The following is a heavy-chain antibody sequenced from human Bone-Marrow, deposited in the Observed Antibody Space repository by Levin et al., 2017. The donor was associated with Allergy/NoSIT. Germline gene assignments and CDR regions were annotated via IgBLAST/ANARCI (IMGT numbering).Heavy chain of an antibody. CDR2: IKSKTDGGTT. D-gene: IGHD6-19*01. Sequence: GESLKISCAASGFTFSNAWMSWVRQAPGKGLEWVGRIKSKTDGGTTDYAAPVKGRFTISRDDSKNTLYLQMNSLKTEDTAVYYCTTDLTWVAGRCYWGQGTLVTVSS. J-gene: IGHJ4*02. V-gene: IGHV3-15*01. CDR1: GFTFSNAW. CDR3: TTDLTWVAGRCY.